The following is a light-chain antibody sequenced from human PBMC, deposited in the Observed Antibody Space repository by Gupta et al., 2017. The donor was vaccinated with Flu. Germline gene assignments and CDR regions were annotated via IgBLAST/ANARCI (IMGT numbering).Light chain of an antibody. V-gene: IGKV1-5*03. CDR1: ENITSW. CDR3: QQYNMYHT. Sequence: DTQITESPSTLLALVGDRVTITCRASENITSWLAWYQQKPGKAPKLLIYKASILESGVPSRFSGSGSGKEFTLTINSLQPDDFATDYCQQYNMYHTFGQGTKLEIK. CDR2: KAS. J-gene: IGKJ2*01.